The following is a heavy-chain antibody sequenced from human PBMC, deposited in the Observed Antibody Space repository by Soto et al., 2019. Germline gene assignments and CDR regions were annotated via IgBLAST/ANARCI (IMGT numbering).Heavy chain of an antibody. Sequence: SETLSLTCTVSGGSMNTHYWTWIRQPPGKGLEWIGNIHYSGSTNYNPSLKSRVTISLDTSKNQFSLNLSSVTAADRAVYYCARGGYYDSGRKFDPWGQGTLVTVSS. CDR1: GGSMNTHY. CDR3: ARGGYYDSGRKFDP. D-gene: IGHD3-22*01. CDR2: IHYSGST. J-gene: IGHJ5*02. V-gene: IGHV4-59*11.